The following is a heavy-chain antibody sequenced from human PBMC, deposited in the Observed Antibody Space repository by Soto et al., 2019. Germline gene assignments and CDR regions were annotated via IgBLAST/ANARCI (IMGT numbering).Heavy chain of an antibody. CDR3: ALGGRDGYNLGWYMDV. J-gene: IGHJ6*03. CDR2: IIPIFGTA. D-gene: IGHD5-12*01. Sequence: ASVKVSCKASGGTFSSYAISWVRQAPGQGLEWMGGIIPIFGTANYAQKFQGRVTITADESTSTAYMELSSLRSEDTAVYYCALGGRDGYNLGWYMDVWGKGTTVTVSS. V-gene: IGHV1-69*13. CDR1: GGTFSSYA.